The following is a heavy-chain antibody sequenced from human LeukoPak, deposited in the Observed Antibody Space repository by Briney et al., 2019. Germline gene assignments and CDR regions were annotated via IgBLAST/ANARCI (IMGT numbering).Heavy chain of an antibody. Sequence: SETLSLTCTVSGGSISSGYYWSWIRQPPGKGLEWIGEINHSGSTNYNPSLKSRVTISVDTSKNQFSLKLSSVTAADTAVYYCASNSFDYYGSGSYSVDYWGQGTLVTVSS. V-gene: IGHV4-34*01. D-gene: IGHD3-10*01. CDR1: GGSISSGYY. CDR3: ASNSFDYYGSGSYSVDY. CDR2: INHSGST. J-gene: IGHJ4*02.